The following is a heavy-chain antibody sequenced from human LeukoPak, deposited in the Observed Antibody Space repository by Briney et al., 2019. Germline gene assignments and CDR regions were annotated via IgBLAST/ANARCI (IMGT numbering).Heavy chain of an antibody. CDR1: GYSFTSYW. CDR2: IYPGDSDT. J-gene: IGHJ6*02. V-gene: IGHV5-51*01. D-gene: IGHD4-11*01. Sequence: GESLKISCKGSGYSFTSYWIGWVRQMPGKGLEWMGIIYPGDSDTRYSPSFQGQVTISADKSISTAYLQWSSLKASDTAMYYCARHGLDYSNSGYYGMDVWGQGTTVTVSS. CDR3: ARHGLDYSNSGYYGMDV.